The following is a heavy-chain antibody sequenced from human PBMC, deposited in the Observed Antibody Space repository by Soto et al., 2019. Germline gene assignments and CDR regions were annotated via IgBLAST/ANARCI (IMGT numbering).Heavy chain of an antibody. CDR1: GGSISSYY. J-gene: IGHJ4*02. CDR2: IYYSGST. D-gene: IGHD6-19*01. V-gene: IGHV4-59*01. Sequence: SETLSLTCTVPGGSISSYYWSWIRQPPGKGLEWIGYIYYSGSTNYNPSLKSRVTISVDTSKNQFSLKLSSVTAADTAVYYCARVGMAVAGHFDYWGQGTLVTVSS. CDR3: ARVGMAVAGHFDY.